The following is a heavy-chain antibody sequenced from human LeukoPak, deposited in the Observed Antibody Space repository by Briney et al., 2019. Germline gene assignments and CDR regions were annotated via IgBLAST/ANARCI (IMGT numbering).Heavy chain of an antibody. V-gene: IGHV4-34*01. D-gene: IGHD3-22*01. CDR1: GGSFSGYY. Sequence: PSETLSLTCAVYGGSFSGYYGSWIRQPPGKGLEWIGEINHSGSTNYNPSLKSRVTISVDTSKNQFSLKLSSVTAADTAVYYCASTYYDSSGYHTFDYWGQGTLVTVSS. J-gene: IGHJ4*02. CDR3: ASTYYDSSGYHTFDY. CDR2: INHSGST.